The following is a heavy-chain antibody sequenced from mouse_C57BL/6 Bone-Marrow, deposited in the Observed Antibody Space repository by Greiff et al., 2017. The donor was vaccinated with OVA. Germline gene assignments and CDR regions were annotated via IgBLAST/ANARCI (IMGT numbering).Heavy chain of an antibody. D-gene: IGHD2-10*01. J-gene: IGHJ1*03. CDR2: INPSSGYT. Sequence: VQLQQSGAELAKPGASVKLSCKASGYTFTSYWMHWVKQRPGQGLEWIGYINPSSGYTKYNQKFKDKATLTADNSSSTAYMQLSSLTYEDSAVYYCARRLLLSPSFDVWGTGTTVTVSS. CDR3: ARRLLLSPSFDV. V-gene: IGHV1-7*01. CDR1: GYTFTSYW.